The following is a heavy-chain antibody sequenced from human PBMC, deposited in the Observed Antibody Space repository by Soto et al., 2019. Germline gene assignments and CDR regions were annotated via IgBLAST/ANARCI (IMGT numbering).Heavy chain of an antibody. J-gene: IGHJ3*02. CDR2: ISSSSSYI. Sequence: GGSLRLSCAASGFTFSSYSMNWVRQAPGKGLEWVSSISSSSSYIYYADSVKGRFTISRDNAKNSLYLQMNSLRAEDTAVYYCASWTTSTEAFDIWGQGTMVTVS. V-gene: IGHV3-21*01. D-gene: IGHD4-4*01. CDR1: GFTFSSYS. CDR3: ASWTTSTEAFDI.